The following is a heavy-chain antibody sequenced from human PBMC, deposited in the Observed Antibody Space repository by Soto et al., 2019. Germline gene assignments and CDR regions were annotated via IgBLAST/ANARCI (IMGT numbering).Heavy chain of an antibody. D-gene: IGHD3-22*01. Sequence: SETLSLTCSVSGDSLHSYYWSWIRQPPGKGLEWVGYIYYAGSTTYNPSLKSRVTISLDTSKNQFSLELTSVTAADTAVYYCARLGGYYHSLDTWGQGTLVTVSS. CDR3: ARLGGYYHSLDT. CDR2: IYYAGST. J-gene: IGHJ5*02. CDR1: GDSLHSYY. V-gene: IGHV4-59*08.